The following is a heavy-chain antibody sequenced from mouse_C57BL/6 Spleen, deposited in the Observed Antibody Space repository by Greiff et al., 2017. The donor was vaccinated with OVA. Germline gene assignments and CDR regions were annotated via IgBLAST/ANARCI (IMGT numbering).Heavy chain of an antibody. CDR2: ISSGGSYT. CDR3: ARQAGTWFAY. J-gene: IGHJ3*01. V-gene: IGHV5-6*01. Sequence: EVQRVESGGDLVKPGGSLKLSCAASGFTFSSYGMSWVRQTPDKRLEWVATISSGGSYTYYPDSVKGRFTISRDNAKNTLYLQMSSLKSEDTAMYYCARQAGTWFAYWGQGTLVTVSA. CDR1: GFTFSSYG. D-gene: IGHD4-1*01.